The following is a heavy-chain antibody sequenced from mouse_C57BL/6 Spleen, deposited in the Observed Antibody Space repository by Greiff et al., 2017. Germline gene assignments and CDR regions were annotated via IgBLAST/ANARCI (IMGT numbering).Heavy chain of an antibody. CDR2: IYPGDGDN. CDR3: ARNKDYGVYFDY. J-gene: IGHJ2*01. V-gene: IGHV1-80*01. D-gene: IGHD1-2*01. CDR1: GYAFSSYW. Sequence: VQLVESGAELVKPGASVKISCKASGYAFSSYWMNWVKQRPGKGLAWIGQIYPGDGDNTYNGTIKGKATLTADTSSSTAYMQLSILTSEYSAVYFCARNKDYGVYFDYWGQGTTLTVSS.